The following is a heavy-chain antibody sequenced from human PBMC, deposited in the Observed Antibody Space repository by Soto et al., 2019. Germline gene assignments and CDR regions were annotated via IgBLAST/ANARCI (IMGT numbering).Heavy chain of an antibody. V-gene: IGHV1-8*01. Sequence: QVQLVQSGAEVKKPGASVKVSCKASGYTFTSYDINWVRQATGQGLEWMGWRNPNSGNTGYAQKFQGRVTMTRNTSISTAYMELSSLRSEDTAVYYCASSSSWDEEFDYWGQGTLVPGSS. CDR1: GYTFTSYD. J-gene: IGHJ4*02. CDR2: RNPNSGNT. CDR3: ASSSSWDEEFDY. D-gene: IGHD6-13*01.